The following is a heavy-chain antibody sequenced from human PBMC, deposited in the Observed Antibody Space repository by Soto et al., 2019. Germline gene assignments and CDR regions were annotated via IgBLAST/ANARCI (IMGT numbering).Heavy chain of an antibody. CDR1: GGTFSSYT. CDR3: AGGGERGGYYGMDV. Sequence: QVQLVQSGAEVKKPGSSVKVSCKASGGTFSSYTISWVRQAPGQGLEWMGRIIPILGIANYAQKFQGRVTITADKPPSTAYMEFSSLRSEDRAVDYGAGGGERGGYYGMDVWGQGTTVTVSS. CDR2: IIPILGIA. D-gene: IGHD3-16*01. J-gene: IGHJ6*02. V-gene: IGHV1-69*02.